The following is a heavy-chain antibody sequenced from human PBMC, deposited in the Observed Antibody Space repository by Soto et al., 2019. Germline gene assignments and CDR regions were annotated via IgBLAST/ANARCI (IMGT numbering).Heavy chain of an antibody. Sequence: GGSLRLSCAVPKFTFGDYWMSWVRQPPGKGLEWISNIKQDGSDRNYADSVKGRFTISRDNADNSMYLQMNSLRAEDTAVYYCASLSYGQLRYFDNWGQGVLVTVSS. J-gene: IGHJ4*02. CDR1: KFTFGDYW. CDR2: IKQDGSDR. CDR3: ASLSYGQLRYFDN. D-gene: IGHD3-16*02. V-gene: IGHV3-7*01.